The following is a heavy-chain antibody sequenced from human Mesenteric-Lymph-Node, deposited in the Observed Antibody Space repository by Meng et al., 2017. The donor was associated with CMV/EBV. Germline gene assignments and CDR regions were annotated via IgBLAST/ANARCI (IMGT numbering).Heavy chain of an antibody. CDR2: INSDGSTT. CDR3: ARDLPSGYNYGYDGFDY. J-gene: IGHJ4*02. CDR1: GFIFRDYW. V-gene: IGHV3-74*01. Sequence: GESLKISCAASGFIFRDYWMHWIRQVPGKGLVWVARINSDGSTTNLADSVKGRFTISRDNAKNTLYLQMNSLRAEDTAVYHCARDLPSGYNYGYDGFDYWGQGTLVTVS. D-gene: IGHD5-18*01.